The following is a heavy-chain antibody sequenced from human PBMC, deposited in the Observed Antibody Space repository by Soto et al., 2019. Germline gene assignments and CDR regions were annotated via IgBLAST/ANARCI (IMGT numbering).Heavy chain of an antibody. CDR3: AKTAEWDRPFAS. CDR2: ISNDGTNR. V-gene: IGHV3-30*18. J-gene: IGHJ5*01. D-gene: IGHD1-26*01. Sequence: QVQLVESGGGVVQPGGSLRLSCAASGFAFRGSVMHWFRQAPGEGLEWVAIISNDGTNRFYAESVKGRFTISRDNSKNTVYLQMNSLRPEGTAVYYCAKTAEWDRPFASWGHGTLVTVSS. CDR1: GFAFRGSV.